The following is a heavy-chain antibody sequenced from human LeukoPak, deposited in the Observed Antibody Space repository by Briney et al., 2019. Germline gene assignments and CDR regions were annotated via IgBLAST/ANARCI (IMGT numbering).Heavy chain of an antibody. Sequence: PGGSLGLSCAASGFTFSSYAMSWVRQAPGKGLEWVSYISSSSSTIYYADSVKGRFTISRDNAKNSLYLQMNSLRAEDTAVYYCARDRGYCSGGSCPYYFDYWGQGTLVTVSS. CDR1: GFTFSSYA. CDR3: ARDRGYCSGGSCPYYFDY. J-gene: IGHJ4*02. CDR2: ISSSSSTI. D-gene: IGHD2-15*01. V-gene: IGHV3-48*01.